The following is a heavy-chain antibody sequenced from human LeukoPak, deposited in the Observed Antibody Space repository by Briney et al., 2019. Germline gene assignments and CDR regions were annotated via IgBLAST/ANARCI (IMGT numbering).Heavy chain of an antibody. CDR1: GFDFSRIT. CDR2: ISSRTGTI. Sequence: GGSLRLSCAASGFDFSRITMNWVRQAPGKGLEWISYISSRTGTIYYADSAKGRFTVSRDDAKNSLYLQMNSLRAEDTAVYYCARARVLGGGENFDYWGQGTLVTVSS. CDR3: ARARVLGGGENFDY. D-gene: IGHD1-26*01. V-gene: IGHV3-48*04. J-gene: IGHJ4*02.